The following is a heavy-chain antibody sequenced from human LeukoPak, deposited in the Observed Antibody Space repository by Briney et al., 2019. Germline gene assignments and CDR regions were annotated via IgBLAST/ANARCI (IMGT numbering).Heavy chain of an antibody. D-gene: IGHD5-12*01. V-gene: IGHV3-30-3*01. CDR3: AELPHEGYIGPRAMVV. CDR2: ISYDGSNK. CDR1: GYTLSSYA. J-gene: IGHJ6*02. Sequence: GRSLRLSCAACGYTLSSYAMHWLRQAPGKGLEWVAVISYDGSNKYYADSVKGRFTISRDNSKNTLYLQMNSLRAEDTAVYYCAELPHEGYIGPRAMVVWGQGTTVTVSS.